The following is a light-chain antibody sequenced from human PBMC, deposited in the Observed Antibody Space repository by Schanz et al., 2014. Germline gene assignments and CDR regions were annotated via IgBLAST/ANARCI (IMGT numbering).Light chain of an antibody. CDR2: AAS. CDR1: QSISSH. CDR3: QQSYSTPYT. Sequence: DIQMTQSPSSLSASVGARVTITCRASQSISSHLNWYQQKPGKAPKLLIYAASSLKSGVPSRFSGSGSGTDYTLTISSLQPEDFATYYCQQSYSTPYTFGQGTKLEIK. V-gene: IGKV1-39*01. J-gene: IGKJ2*01.